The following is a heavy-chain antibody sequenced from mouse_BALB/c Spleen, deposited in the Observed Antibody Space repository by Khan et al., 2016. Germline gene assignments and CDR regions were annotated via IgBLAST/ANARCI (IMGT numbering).Heavy chain of an antibody. J-gene: IGHJ4*01. D-gene: IGHD2-1*01. CDR2: IRRKSNNHAT. V-gene: IGHV10-1*02. Sequence: EVKLLESGGGLVQPKGSLKLSCAVSGFTFTTNAMNWVRQAPGKGLDWVARIRRKSNNHATYYADSVKDRFTISRDDSQSMLYLQMNNLKTQDTAMVYCVREDYGNRYYAMDYWGQGTSVTVSS. CDR3: VREDYGNRYYAMDY. CDR1: GFTFTTNA.